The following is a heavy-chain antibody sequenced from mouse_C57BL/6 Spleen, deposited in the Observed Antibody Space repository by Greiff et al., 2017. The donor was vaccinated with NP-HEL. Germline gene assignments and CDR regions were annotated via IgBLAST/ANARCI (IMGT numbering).Heavy chain of an antibody. J-gene: IGHJ4*01. D-gene: IGHD1-1*01. Sequence: VQLQQPGAELVKPGASVKMSCKASGYTFTSYWITWVKQRPGQGLEWIGDIYPGSGSTNYNEKFKSKATLNVDTSSSTAYMQLRSLTSEDSAVYYWARPGSSGDYAMDYWGQGTSVTVSS. CDR1: GYTFTSYW. CDR2: IYPGSGST. CDR3: ARPGSSGDYAMDY. V-gene: IGHV1-55*01.